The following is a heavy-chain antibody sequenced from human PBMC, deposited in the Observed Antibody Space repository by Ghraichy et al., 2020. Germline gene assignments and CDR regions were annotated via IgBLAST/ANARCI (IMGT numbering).Heavy chain of an antibody. CDR1: GGSISSSSYY. Sequence: SETLSLTCTVSGGSISSSSYYWGWIRQPPGKGLEWIGSIYYSGSTYYNPSLKSRVTISVDTSKNQFSLKLSSVTAADTAVYYCARGKYYYGSGSYGRGWFDPWGQGTLVTVSS. CDR3: ARGKYYYGSGSYGRGWFDP. V-gene: IGHV4-39*07. J-gene: IGHJ5*02. CDR2: IYYSGST. D-gene: IGHD3-10*01.